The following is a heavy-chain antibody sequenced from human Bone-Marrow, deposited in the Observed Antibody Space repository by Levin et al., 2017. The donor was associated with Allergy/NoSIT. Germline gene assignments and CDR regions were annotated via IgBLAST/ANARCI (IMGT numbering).Heavy chain of an antibody. J-gene: IGHJ4*02. CDR2: IIPVFGAP. CDR1: GGIFNDFA. CDR3: ARVREGGNCISTSCPYPF. V-gene: IGHV1-69*06. Sequence: KISCEASGGIFNDFAFSWMRRAPGQGLEWIGGIIPVFGAPKYEQKFQDRVTISADKSTRTVYLEVNGLRGGDTAVYYCARVREGGNCISTSCPYPFWGQGTFVTVSS. D-gene: IGHD3-16*01.